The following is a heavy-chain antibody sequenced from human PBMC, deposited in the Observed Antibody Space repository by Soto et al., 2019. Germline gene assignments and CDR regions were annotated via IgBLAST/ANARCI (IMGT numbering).Heavy chain of an antibody. V-gene: IGHV3-30*18. Sequence: QVQLVESGGGVVKPGRSLSPSCAASGFTFSSYAMHWVRQAPGKGREWVAVISYDGSNKYYADSVKGRFTISRDNSKNTLYLQMNSLRAEDTAVYYCAKEGSSWYYWGQGTLVTVSS. CDR2: ISYDGSNK. J-gene: IGHJ4*02. D-gene: IGHD6-13*01. CDR3: AKEGSSWYY. CDR1: GFTFSSYA.